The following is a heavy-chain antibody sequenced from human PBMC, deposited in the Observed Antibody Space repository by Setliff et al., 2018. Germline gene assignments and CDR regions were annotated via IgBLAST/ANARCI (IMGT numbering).Heavy chain of an antibody. J-gene: IGHJ3*02. V-gene: IGHV3-23*01. CDR3: AREWLQEAFDI. Sequence: PGGSLRLSCAASGLTFYNSAMSWVRQAPGKGLEWISLIGHDDITYYSDSVKGRFTISRDNAKNSLYLQMNSLRAEDTAVYYCAREWLQEAFDIWGQGTTVTVSS. CDR1: GLTFYNSA. D-gene: IGHD2-8*01. CDR2: IGHDDIT.